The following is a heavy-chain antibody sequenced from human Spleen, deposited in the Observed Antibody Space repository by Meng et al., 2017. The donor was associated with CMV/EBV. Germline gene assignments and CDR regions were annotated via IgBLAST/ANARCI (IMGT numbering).Heavy chain of an antibody. J-gene: IGHJ5*02. CDR3: ARGGWGRTYGPVDT. D-gene: IGHD2-21*02. CDR1: GYTFTGYY. Sequence: ASVKVSCKASGYTFTGYYLHWVRQAPGQGLEWMGWINPDSGDTDYAQKFQGRVTMIRDTSVTTAYMDLSRLKSDDTAVYYCARGGWGRTYGPVDTWGQGTLVTVSS. V-gene: IGHV1-2*02. CDR2: INPDSGDT.